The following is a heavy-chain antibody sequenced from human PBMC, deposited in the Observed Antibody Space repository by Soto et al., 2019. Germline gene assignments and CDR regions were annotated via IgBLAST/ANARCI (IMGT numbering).Heavy chain of an antibody. Sequence: ASVKVSCKASGYTFINYGISWVRQAPGQGLEWMGWISTYNGNTNYAQNLQGRVSVTTDTSTSTAYMELRSLRSDDTAVYYCARGGWRQQLVPRYYFDYWGQGTLVTVSS. CDR3: ARGGWRQQLVPRYYFDY. J-gene: IGHJ4*02. CDR1: GYTFINYG. V-gene: IGHV1-18*04. CDR2: ISTYNGNT. D-gene: IGHD6-13*01.